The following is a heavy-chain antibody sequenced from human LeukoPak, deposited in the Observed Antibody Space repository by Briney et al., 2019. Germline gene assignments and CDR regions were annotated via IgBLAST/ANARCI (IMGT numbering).Heavy chain of an antibody. D-gene: IGHD3-22*01. CDR2: IYHSGST. V-gene: IGHV4-30-2*01. CDR3: ASGYYYDSSGYPNY. Sequence: PSETLSLTCAVSGGSISSGGYSWSWIRQPPGKGLGWIGYIYHSGSTYYNPSLKSRVTISVDRSKNQFSLKLSSVTAADTAVYYCASGYYYDSSGYPNYWGQGTLVTVAS. CDR1: GGSISSGGYS. J-gene: IGHJ4*02.